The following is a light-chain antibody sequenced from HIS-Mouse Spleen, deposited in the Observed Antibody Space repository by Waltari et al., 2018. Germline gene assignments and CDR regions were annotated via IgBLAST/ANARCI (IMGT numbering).Light chain of an antibody. Sequence: QSAPTQPASVSGSPGPSITTPCTGTSSDCRRHNLSHWYQQHPGNAPKPIIYEGSKRPSGVSNRFSGSKSGNTASLTISGLQAEDEADYYCCSYAGSSTWVFGGGTKLTVL. J-gene: IGLJ3*02. CDR2: EGS. CDR1: SSDCRRHNL. CDR3: CSYAGSSTWV. V-gene: IGLV2-23*01.